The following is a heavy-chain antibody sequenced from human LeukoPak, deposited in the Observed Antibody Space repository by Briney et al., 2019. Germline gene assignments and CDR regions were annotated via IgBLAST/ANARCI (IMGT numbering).Heavy chain of an antibody. D-gene: IGHD6-13*01. CDR1: GYTFTSYY. J-gene: IGHJ4*02. V-gene: IGHV1-46*01. CDR3: ARDMLTRSSSSWDPYYFDY. Sequence: ASVKVSCKASGYTFTSYYMHWVRQAPGQGLEWMGIINPSGGSTSYAQKFQGRVTMTRDTSTSTVYMELSSLRSEDTAVYYCARDMLTRSSSSWDPYYFDYWGQGTLVTVSS. CDR2: INPSGGST.